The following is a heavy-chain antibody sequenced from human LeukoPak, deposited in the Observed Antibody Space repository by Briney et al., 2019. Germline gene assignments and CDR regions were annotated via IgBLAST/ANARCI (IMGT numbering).Heavy chain of an antibody. CDR3: AKDRGGITMIVVVTDY. J-gene: IGHJ4*02. CDR2: ISGSGGST. D-gene: IGHD3-22*01. CDR1: GFTFSSYG. Sequence: GGSLRLSCAASGFTFSSYGMSWVRQAPGKGLEWVSAISGSGGSTYYADSVKGRFTISRDNSKNTLYLQMNSLRAEDTAVYYCAKDRGGITMIVVVTDYWGQGTLVTVSS. V-gene: IGHV3-23*01.